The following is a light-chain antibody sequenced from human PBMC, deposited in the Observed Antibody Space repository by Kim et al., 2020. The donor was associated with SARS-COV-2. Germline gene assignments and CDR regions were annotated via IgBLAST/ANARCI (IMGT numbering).Light chain of an antibody. CDR3: YSRDSSGDLLV. Sequence: AWGRTVRITCQGDSRRKYYASWYQQKPGQAPVLVIYGKNNRPSGIPDRFSGSSSGDTVSLTITGAQAEDEADYYCYSRDSSGDLLVFGGGTQLTVL. V-gene: IGLV3-19*01. CDR2: GKN. J-gene: IGLJ2*01. CDR1: SRRKYY.